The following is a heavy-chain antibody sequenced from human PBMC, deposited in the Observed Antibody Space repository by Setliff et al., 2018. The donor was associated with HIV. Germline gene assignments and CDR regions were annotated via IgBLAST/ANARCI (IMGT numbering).Heavy chain of an antibody. CDR2: INPSDGFT. CDR1: GYTFTAFY. D-gene: IGHD3-3*01. V-gene: IGHV1-46*01. CDR3: AREVWEWLSFDY. Sequence: GASVKVSCKTSGYTFTAFYIHWVRQAPGQGLEWLGVINPSDGFTTRAQKFQGRLTMTRDTSTITVHMDLSSLRSEDTAIYYCAREVWEWLSFDYWGQGTLVTVSS. J-gene: IGHJ4*02.